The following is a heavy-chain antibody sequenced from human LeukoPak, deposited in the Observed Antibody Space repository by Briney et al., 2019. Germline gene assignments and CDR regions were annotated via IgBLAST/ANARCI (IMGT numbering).Heavy chain of an antibody. CDR1: GFTFSSYW. J-gene: IGHJ4*02. V-gene: IGHV3-7*01. D-gene: IGHD3-22*01. CDR2: IKQDGSEK. Sequence: PGGSLRLSCVPSGFTFSSYWMSWVRQAPGKGLEWVANIKQDGSEKYYVGSVKGRFIISRDNAKNSLYLQMNSLRAEDTAVYYCARAMGPYYDSNGCDYWGQGTPVTVSS. CDR3: ARAMGPYYDSNGCDY.